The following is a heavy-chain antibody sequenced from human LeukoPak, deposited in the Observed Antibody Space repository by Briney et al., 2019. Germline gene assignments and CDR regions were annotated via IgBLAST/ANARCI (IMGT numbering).Heavy chain of an antibody. D-gene: IGHD1-26*01. CDR1: GFTVSDNY. Sequence: GGSLRLSCAASGFTVSDNYMSWVRQAPGKGLEWVSVIYSGGSTYYADSVKGRFTISRDNSKNTLYLQMNSLRAEDTAVYYCARDLGYSGGYYYYGMDVWGQGTTVTVSS. J-gene: IGHJ6*02. CDR2: IYSGGST. CDR3: ARDLGYSGGYYYYGMDV. V-gene: IGHV3-66*01.